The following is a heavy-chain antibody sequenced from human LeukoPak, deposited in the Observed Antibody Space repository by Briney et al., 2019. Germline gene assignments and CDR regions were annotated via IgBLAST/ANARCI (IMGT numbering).Heavy chain of an antibody. CDR2: ISYDGSNK. D-gene: IGHD5-12*01. CDR1: GFTFSSYG. V-gene: IGHV3-30*18. CDR3: AKTYSGYDYVY. Sequence: PGSSLRLSCAASGFTFSSYGMHWVRQAPGKGLEWVAVISYDGSNKYYADSVKGRFTISRDNSKNTLYLQMNSLRAEDTAVYYCAKTYSGYDYVYWGQGTLVTVSS. J-gene: IGHJ4*02.